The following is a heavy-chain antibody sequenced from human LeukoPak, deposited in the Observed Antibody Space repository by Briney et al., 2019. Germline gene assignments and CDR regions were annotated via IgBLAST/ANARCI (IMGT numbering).Heavy chain of an antibody. CDR3: ASIVATINGAFDI. V-gene: IGHV4-39*01. J-gene: IGHJ3*02. CDR1: GGSISSSSYY. D-gene: IGHD5-12*01. CDR2: MYYSGST. Sequence: SETLSLTCTVSGGSISSSSYYWGWIRQPPGKGLELIGSMYYSGSTYHNPSLKSRVTISVDTSKNQFSLKLNSVTAADTAVYYCASIVATINGAFDIWAQGPMVTVSS.